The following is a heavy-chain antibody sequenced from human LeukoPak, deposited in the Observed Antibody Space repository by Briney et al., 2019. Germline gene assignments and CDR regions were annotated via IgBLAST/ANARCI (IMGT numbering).Heavy chain of an antibody. CDR1: GGSISSGGYS. Sequence: PSETLSLTCAVSGGSISSGGYSWSWIRQPPGKGLEWIGYIYHSGSTYYNPSLKSRVTISVDTSKNQFSLKLSSVTAADTAVYYCASHRGPGYYGMDVWGQGTLVTVSS. CDR2: IYHSGST. V-gene: IGHV4-30-2*01. J-gene: IGHJ6*02. CDR3: ASHRGPGYYGMDV. D-gene: IGHD1-26*01.